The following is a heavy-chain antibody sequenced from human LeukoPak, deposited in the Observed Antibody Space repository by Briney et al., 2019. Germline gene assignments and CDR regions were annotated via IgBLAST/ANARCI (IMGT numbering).Heavy chain of an antibody. CDR2: IWYDGSKK. V-gene: IGHV3-33*01. CDR1: GFSFSDHG. CDR3: ARDYCSTTSCLDY. J-gene: IGHJ4*02. Sequence: GGSLRLSCAASGFSFSDHGMHWVRQAPGKGLEWVAVIWYDGSKKYFADSVKGRFTISRDDSKNTLYLQMNSLRAEDTAVYYCARDYCSTTSCLDYWGQGTLVTVSS. D-gene: IGHD2-2*01.